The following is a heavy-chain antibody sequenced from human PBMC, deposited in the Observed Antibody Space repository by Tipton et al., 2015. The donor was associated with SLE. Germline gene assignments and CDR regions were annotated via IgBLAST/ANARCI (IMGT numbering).Heavy chain of an antibody. V-gene: IGHV3-23*01. CDR2: TSGSGGSM. Sequence: GSLRLSCAVSGLTFSSSAMSWVRQAPGKGPEWVSATSGSGGSMYYVDSVKGRFTISRDNSKNTLYLQMNSLRAEDTAVYYCAREKLGAAFDFWGQGTLVTVSS. CDR1: GLTFSSSA. D-gene: IGHD1-26*01. CDR3: AREKLGAAFDF. J-gene: IGHJ4*02.